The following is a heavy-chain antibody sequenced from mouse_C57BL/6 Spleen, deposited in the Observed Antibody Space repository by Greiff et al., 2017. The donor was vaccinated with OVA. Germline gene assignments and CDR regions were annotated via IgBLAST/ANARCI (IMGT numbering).Heavy chain of an antibody. CDR1: GFTFSDYG. V-gene: IGHV5-17*01. CDR3: ARWGNTRCAY. CDR2: ISSGSSTI. D-gene: IGHD2-1*01. J-gene: IGHJ3*01. Sequence: EVMLVESGGGLVKPGGSLKLSCAASGFTFSDYGMHWVRQAPEKGLEWVAYISSGSSTIYYADTVKGRFTISRDNAKNTLFLQMTSLRSEDTAMYYCARWGNTRCAYWGQGTLVTVSA.